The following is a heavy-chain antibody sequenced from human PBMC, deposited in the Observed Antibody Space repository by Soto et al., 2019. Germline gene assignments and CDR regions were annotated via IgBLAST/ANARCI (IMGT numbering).Heavy chain of an antibody. CDR1: GDSVSSNSAA. CDR2: TYYRSKWYN. J-gene: IGHJ5*02. D-gene: IGHD2-15*01. CDR3: ARDRDCSGGSCYSVLGWFEP. Sequence: SQTLSLTCAISGDSVSSNSAAWNWIRQSPSRGLEWLGRTYYRSKWYNDYAVSVKSRITINPDTSKNQFSLQLNSVTPEDTAVYYCARDRDCSGGSCYSVLGWFEPWGQGTLVTVS. V-gene: IGHV6-1*01.